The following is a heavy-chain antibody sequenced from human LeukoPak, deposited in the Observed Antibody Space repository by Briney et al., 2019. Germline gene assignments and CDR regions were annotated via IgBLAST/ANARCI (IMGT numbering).Heavy chain of an antibody. V-gene: IGHV1-2*02. J-gene: IGHJ4*02. CDR3: ARDQATVATPWVDY. CDR1: AYTFTNYG. CDR2: INPNSGGT. D-gene: IGHD4-17*01. Sequence: ASVKVSCKASAYTFTNYGISWVRQAPGQGLEWMGWINPNSGGTKPAQKFLGRVTMTRDTSISTAYMELTRLTYDDTAVYYCARDQATVATPWVDYWGQGTLVTVSS.